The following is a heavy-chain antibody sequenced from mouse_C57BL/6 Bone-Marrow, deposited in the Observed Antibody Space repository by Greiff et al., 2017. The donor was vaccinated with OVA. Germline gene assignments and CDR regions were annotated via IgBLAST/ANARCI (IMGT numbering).Heavy chain of an antibody. Sequence: QVQLKQSGAELARPGASVKLSCKASGYTFTSYGISWVKQRTGQGLEWIGEIYPRSGNTYYNEKFQGKATLTADKSSSTAYMELRSLTSEDSAVYFWARSHYYGSSHVAYWGQGTLVTVSA. J-gene: IGHJ3*01. D-gene: IGHD1-1*01. CDR3: ARSHYYGSSHVAY. CDR1: GYTFTSYG. CDR2: IYPRSGNT. V-gene: IGHV1-81*01.